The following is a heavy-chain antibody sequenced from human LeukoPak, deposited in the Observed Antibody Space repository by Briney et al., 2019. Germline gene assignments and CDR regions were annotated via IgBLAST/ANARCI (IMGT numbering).Heavy chain of an antibody. V-gene: IGHV3-66*01. CDR1: GLTGSSNF. D-gene: IGHD1-1*01. CDR2: IYSGGST. CDR3: ASSGTASRGAMDV. Sequence: GGSLRLSCAASGLTGSSNFMTWVRQAPGKGLEWVSAIYSGGSTFYAASVRGRFNISRNNSKKTMFLQMSSLRVEDAAVYYCASSGTASRGAMDVWGQGTTVTVSS. J-gene: IGHJ6*02.